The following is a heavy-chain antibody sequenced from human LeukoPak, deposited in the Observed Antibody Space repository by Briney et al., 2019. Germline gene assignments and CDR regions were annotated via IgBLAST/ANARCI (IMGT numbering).Heavy chain of an antibody. CDR3: ATPPAIFGVVIIGAFDI. CDR1: GGSISSYH. Sequence: PSETLSLTCIVSGGSISSYHWSWIRQPPGKGLEWIGYIYYSGSANYNPSLKSRVTISVDTSKNQFSLKLSSVTAADTAVYYCATPPAIFGVVIIGAFDIWGQGTTVTVSS. V-gene: IGHV4-59*01. CDR2: IYYSGSA. D-gene: IGHD3-3*01. J-gene: IGHJ3*02.